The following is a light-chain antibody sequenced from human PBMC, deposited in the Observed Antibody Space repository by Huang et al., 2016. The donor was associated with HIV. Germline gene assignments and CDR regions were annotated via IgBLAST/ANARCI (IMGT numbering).Light chain of an antibody. Sequence: EIVLTQSPATLSMSPGEKATLSCRASQSVGNYLAWYQQKPGQAPRLLIYDASSRATGGPARFSGSGSGTDFTLTISSLEPEDFAVYFCQQRTNWPFGPGTRVDIK. CDR2: DAS. V-gene: IGKV3-11*01. J-gene: IGKJ3*01. CDR1: QSVGNY. CDR3: QQRTNWP.